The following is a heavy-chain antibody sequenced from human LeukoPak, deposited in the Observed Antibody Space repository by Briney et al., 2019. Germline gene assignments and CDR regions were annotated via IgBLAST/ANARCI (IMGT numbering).Heavy chain of an antibody. CDR2: MNPSSGNT. CDR3: ARGRLNGYIVVVPAAHKRWTFDP. V-gene: IGHV1-8*02. Sequence: GASVKVSCKASGGTFSSYAISWVRQAPGQGLEWMGWMNPSSGNTGYAQKFQGRVTMTRNTSISTAYMELSSLRSEDTAVYYCARGRLNGYIVVVPAAHKRWTFDPWGQGTLVTVSS. D-gene: IGHD2-2*01. J-gene: IGHJ5*02. CDR1: GGTFSSYA.